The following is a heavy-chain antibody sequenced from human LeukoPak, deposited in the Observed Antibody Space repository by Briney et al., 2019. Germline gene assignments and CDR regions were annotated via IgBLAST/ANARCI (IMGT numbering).Heavy chain of an antibody. CDR2: INPSGGST. D-gene: IGHD3-22*01. Sequence: ASVEVSCKASGYTFTSYYMHWVRQAPGQGLEWMGIINPSGGSTSYAQKFQGRVTMTRDMSTSTVYMELSSLRSEDTAVYYCARRADSYDSSGLSLYDAFDIWGQGTMVTVSS. CDR1: GYTFTSYY. V-gene: IGHV1-46*01. CDR3: ARRADSYDSSGLSLYDAFDI. J-gene: IGHJ3*02.